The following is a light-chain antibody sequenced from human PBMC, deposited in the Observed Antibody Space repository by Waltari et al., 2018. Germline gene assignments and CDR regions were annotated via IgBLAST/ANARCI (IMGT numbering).Light chain of an antibody. CDR3: QQYVESPAT. CDR2: HAS. J-gene: IGKJ1*01. Sequence: EIVLTQSPGTVSLSPGDRATFSCWASQSVTIYLAWYQQKPGQAPRLPIYHASTRATGIPDRFSGSGSGTDFSLTISRLEPEDIGMYYCQQYVESPATFGQGTKVEIK. CDR1: QSVTIY. V-gene: IGKV3-20*01.